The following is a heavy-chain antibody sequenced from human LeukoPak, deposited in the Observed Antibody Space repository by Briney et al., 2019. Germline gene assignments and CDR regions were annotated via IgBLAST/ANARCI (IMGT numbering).Heavy chain of an antibody. CDR2: IKPNSGVT. CDR3: ARPTYCGSNCYFNFDY. Sequence: EASVKVSCKTSGYTFATYFMHWVRQAPGQGLEWMGYIKPNSGVTNYAQKFRGRVTMTWGTSISTAYIELSGLTSDDTAIYYCARPTYCGSNCYFNFDYWGQGTLVTVSS. D-gene: IGHD2-21*02. V-gene: IGHV1-2*02. CDR1: GYTFATYF. J-gene: IGHJ4*02.